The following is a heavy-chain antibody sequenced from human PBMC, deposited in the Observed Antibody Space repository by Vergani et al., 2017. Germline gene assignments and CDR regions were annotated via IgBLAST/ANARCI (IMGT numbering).Heavy chain of an antibody. D-gene: IGHD3-10*01. J-gene: IGHJ6*02. CDR2: IYPGDSDT. CDR3: ARHGSSVSYYKEGMDV. CDR1: GYTFTSYW. Sequence: EVQVVQSGAEVKKPGESLKISCKGSGYTFTSYWIGWVRQMPGKGLEWMGIIYPGDSDTRYSPSFQGQVTISADKSISTAYLQWSSLKASDTAMYYCARHGSSVSYYKEGMDVWGQGTTVTVSS. V-gene: IGHV5-51*01.